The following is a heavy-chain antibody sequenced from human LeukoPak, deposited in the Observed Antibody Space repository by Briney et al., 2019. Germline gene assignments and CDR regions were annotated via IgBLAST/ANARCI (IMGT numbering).Heavy chain of an antibody. J-gene: IGHJ6*03. Sequence: SETLSLTCAVYGGSFSTYYWSWIRQPPGKGLEWIGEINYSGSTNYNPSLKSRVTTSVDTSKNQFSLKLSSVTAADTAVYYCARKRCSSTSCYGYYYYYMDVWGKGTTVTVSS. CDR3: ARKRCSSTSCYGYYYYYMDV. D-gene: IGHD2-2*01. CDR2: INYSGST. V-gene: IGHV4-34*01. CDR1: GGSFSTYY.